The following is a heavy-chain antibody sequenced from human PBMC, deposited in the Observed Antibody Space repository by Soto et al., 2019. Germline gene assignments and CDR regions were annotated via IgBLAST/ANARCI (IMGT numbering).Heavy chain of an antibody. CDR1: GGSISSYY. D-gene: IGHD6-13*01. Sequence: PSETLSLTCTVSGGSISSYYFNWIRQPPWKGLERFGYIFYAVITNSNPSLKSRVAISVDASKTQFSLKRSSVTASATALYSCASHVRAAGTERWFDPCGQGTLVTVSS. CDR2: IFYAVIT. J-gene: IGHJ5*02. V-gene: IGHV4-59*08. CDR3: ASHVRAAGTERWFDP.